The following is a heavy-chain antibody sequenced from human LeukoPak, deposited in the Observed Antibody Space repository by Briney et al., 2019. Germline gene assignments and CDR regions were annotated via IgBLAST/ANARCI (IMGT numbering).Heavy chain of an antibody. D-gene: IGHD5-12*01. CDR3: ARSPPSTGYDRFDT. CDR1: GYTFTSYG. J-gene: IGHJ4*02. V-gene: IGHV1-18*01. Sequence: ASVKVSCKASGYTFTSYGISWVRQAPGQGLEWMGWISAYNGNTNYAQKLQGRVTMTTDTSTSTAYMELTSLSSDDTAVYYCARSPPSTGYDRFDTWGQGTLVTVSS. CDR2: ISAYNGNT.